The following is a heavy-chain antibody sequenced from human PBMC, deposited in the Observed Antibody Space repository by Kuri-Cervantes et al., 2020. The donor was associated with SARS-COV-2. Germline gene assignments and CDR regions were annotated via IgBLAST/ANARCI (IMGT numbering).Heavy chain of an antibody. CDR3: ARDHPELVVAARGLDN. J-gene: IGHJ4*02. CDR2: ISWDGGST. D-gene: IGHD2-15*01. Sequence: GESLKISCAASGFTFGDYAMHWVRQAPGKGLEWVSLISWDGGSTHYADSVKGRFTISRDNAKNSLYLQMNSLRAEDTAVYYCARDHPELVVAARGLDNWGQGTLVTVSS. V-gene: IGHV3-43D*04. CDR1: GFTFGDYA.